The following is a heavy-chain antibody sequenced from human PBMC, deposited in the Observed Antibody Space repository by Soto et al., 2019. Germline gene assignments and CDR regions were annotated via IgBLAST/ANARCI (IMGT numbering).Heavy chain of an antibody. D-gene: IGHD3-3*01. CDR2: INTYKGDT. Sequence: QVHLVQSGAEVKEPGASVKVSCKASGYTFRNYAITWVRQAPGQGLEWMGWINTYKGDTDYAHKFQGRVTMTTDTSTSTAYMELRSLRSDDTAIDYCARDAAFWSGRNLNWFDSWGQGTLVTVSS. CDR1: GYTFRNYA. J-gene: IGHJ5*01. CDR3: ARDAAFWSGRNLNWFDS. V-gene: IGHV1-18*04.